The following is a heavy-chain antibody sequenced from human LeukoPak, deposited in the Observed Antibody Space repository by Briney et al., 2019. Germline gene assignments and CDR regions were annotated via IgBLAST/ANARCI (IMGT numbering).Heavy chain of an antibody. Sequence: SETLSLTCSVSGGSISSYYWSWIRQPPGKGLEWIGSIYYSGSTNYNPSLKSRVTISVDTSKNQFSLNLTSVTAADTAVYYCARDQGSYDRTLDFWGQGTLVTVSS. J-gene: IGHJ4*02. CDR1: GGSISSYY. D-gene: IGHD5-12*01. CDR3: ARDQGSYDRTLDF. CDR2: IYYSGST. V-gene: IGHV4-59*01.